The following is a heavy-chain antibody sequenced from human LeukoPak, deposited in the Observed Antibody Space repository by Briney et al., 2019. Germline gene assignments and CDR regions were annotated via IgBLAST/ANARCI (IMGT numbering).Heavy chain of an antibody. D-gene: IGHD3-9*01. CDR2: IYYTGST. V-gene: IGHV4-59*01. J-gene: IGHJ5*02. CDR3: ARGGTYNDILSFDP. Sequence: SETLSLTCTVSGGSSRYYYWTWIRQSPGKGLEWIGQIYYTGSTYYNPSLGRRVTISLDTSRIQFSLILTSVTAADTAVYYCARGGTYNDILSFDPWGQGTLVTVSS. CDR1: GGSSRYYY.